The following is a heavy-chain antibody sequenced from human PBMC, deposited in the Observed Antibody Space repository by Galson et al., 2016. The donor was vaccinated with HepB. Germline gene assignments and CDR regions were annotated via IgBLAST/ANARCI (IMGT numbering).Heavy chain of an antibody. CDR1: GGSISGHY. V-gene: IGHV4-59*11. D-gene: IGHD5-18*01. Sequence: SETLSLTCTVSGGSISGHYWGWIRQPPGKGLEWIGNIYSSGSTDYNPSLKSRVIISVDMSKNQVTMEFSPVTAADTAVYFCARGRGGYNFDSFDMWGQGTMVIVSP. CDR3: ARGRGGYNFDSFDM. CDR2: IYSSGST. J-gene: IGHJ3*02.